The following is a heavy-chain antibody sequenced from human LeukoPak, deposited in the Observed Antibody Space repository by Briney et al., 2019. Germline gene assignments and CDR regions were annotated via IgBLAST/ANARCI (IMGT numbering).Heavy chain of an antibody. J-gene: IGHJ4*02. V-gene: IGHV1-2*02. D-gene: IGHD6-13*01. CDR2: INPHSGDT. CDR1: GYSFSGYF. CDR3: ARWDGYSSSPDY. Sequence: ASVKVSCKASGYSFSGYFMHWVRQAPGQGLEWMGWINPHSGDTGYAKKFQGRVTMTRDMSITTIYMELTRLRSDDTAFYYCARWDGYSSSPDYWGQGSLVTVSS.